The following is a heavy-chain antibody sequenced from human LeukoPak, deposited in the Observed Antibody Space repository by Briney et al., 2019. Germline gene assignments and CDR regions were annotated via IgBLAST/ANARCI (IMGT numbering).Heavy chain of an antibody. J-gene: IGHJ4*02. CDR1: GFAFSNFG. Sequence: SGGSLRLSCAASGFAFSNFGMHWVRQAPGKGLEWVAMISYDGGNKYYADSVRGRFTISRDYSKNTLYLQMNSLRTEDTAVYYCARQDCSGGSCYLDYWGQGTLVTVSS. D-gene: IGHD2-15*01. V-gene: IGHV3-30*03. CDR3: ARQDCSGGSCYLDY. CDR2: ISYDGGNK.